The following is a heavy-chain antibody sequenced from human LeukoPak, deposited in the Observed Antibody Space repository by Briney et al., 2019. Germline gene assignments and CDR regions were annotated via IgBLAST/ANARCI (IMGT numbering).Heavy chain of an antibody. CDR2: ISSSSSYT. J-gene: IGHJ5*02. D-gene: IGHD4-17*01. V-gene: IGHV3-11*06. CDR3: ARGDGDYRWFDP. CDR1: GFTFSDYY. Sequence: PGGSLRLSCAASGFTFSDYYMSWIRQAPGKELEWVSYISSSSSYTNYADSVKGRFTISRDNAKNSLYLQMNSLRAEDTAVYYCARGDGDYRWFDPWGQGTLVTVSS.